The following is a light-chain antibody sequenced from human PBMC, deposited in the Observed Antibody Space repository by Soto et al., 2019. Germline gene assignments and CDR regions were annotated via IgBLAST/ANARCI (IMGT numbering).Light chain of an antibody. CDR1: QSVSSSY. J-gene: IGKJ1*01. CDR3: QQYGSSPWT. V-gene: IGKV3-20*01. Sequence: EIVMTQSPATLSVSPGERATLSCRASQSVSSSYLAWYQQKAGQAPRLLIYGASNRATGIPDRFSGSGSGTDFILTISRLEPEDFAVYYCQQYGSSPWTFGQGTKVDIK. CDR2: GAS.